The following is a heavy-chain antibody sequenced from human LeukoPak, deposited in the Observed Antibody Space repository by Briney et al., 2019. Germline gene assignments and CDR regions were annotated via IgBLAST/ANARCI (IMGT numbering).Heavy chain of an antibody. CDR3: ARRGYDRYYYYYYMDV. CDR1: GFTFSSYW. CDR2: IKQDGSEK. D-gene: IGHD5-12*01. J-gene: IGHJ6*03. V-gene: IGHV3-7*01. Sequence: PGGSLRLSCAASGFTFSSYWMSWVRQAPGKGLEWVANIKQDGSEKYYVDSVKGRLTISRDNAKNSLYLQMNSLRAEDTAVYYCARRGYDRYYYYYYMDVWGKGTTVTVSS.